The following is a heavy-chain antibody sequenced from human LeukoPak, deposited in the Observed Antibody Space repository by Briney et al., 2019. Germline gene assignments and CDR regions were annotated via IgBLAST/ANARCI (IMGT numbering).Heavy chain of an antibody. CDR1: GFTFSSYW. CDR3: ARDRGYYDILTGYFPY. J-gene: IGHJ4*02. Sequence: SGGSLRLSCAASGFTFSSYWMSWVRQAPGKGLEWVANIKQDGSEKYHVDSVKGRFTISRDNAKNSLYLQMNSLRAEDTAVYYCARDRGYYDILTGYFPYWGQGTLVTVSS. V-gene: IGHV3-7*03. CDR2: IKQDGSEK. D-gene: IGHD3-9*01.